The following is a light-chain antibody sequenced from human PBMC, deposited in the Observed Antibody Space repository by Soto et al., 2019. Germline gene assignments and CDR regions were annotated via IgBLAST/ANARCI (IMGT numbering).Light chain of an antibody. CDR2: GNI. CDR3: QSYDSSLSGHVV. CDR1: SSNIGAGYD. J-gene: IGLJ2*01. V-gene: IGLV1-40*01. Sequence: QSVLTQPPSVSGAPGQRVTISCTGSSSNIGAGYDVHWYQQLPGTAPKLVIYGNINRPSGVPDRFSGSKSGTSASLAITGLKAEDEADYYCQSYDSSLSGHVVFGGGTKLTVL.